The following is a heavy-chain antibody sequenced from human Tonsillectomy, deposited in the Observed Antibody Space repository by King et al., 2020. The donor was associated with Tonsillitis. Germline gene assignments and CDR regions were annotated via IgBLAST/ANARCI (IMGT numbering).Heavy chain of an antibody. CDR2: IYPGDSDT. Sequence: VQLVESGAEVKKSGESLKISCTGSGYSFTNYWIGWVRQMPGQGLEWMGIIYPGDSDTRYSPSFQGQVTISADKSISTAYLQWTSLKASDTAIYYCVRSDVETRWFDPWGQGTLVTVSS. V-gene: IGHV5-51*01. CDR3: VRSDVETRWFDP. D-gene: IGHD2-21*02. J-gene: IGHJ5*02. CDR1: GYSFTNYW.